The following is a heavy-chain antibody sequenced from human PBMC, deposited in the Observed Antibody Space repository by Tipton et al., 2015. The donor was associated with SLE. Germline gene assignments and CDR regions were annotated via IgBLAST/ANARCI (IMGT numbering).Heavy chain of an antibody. CDR1: GGSISSGVYY. D-gene: IGHD6-13*01. V-gene: IGHV4-61*08. CDR2: IYYSGST. J-gene: IGHJ2*01. CDR3: ATLAAAGDFDL. Sequence: LRLSCAVSGGSISSGVYYWSWIRQPPGKGLEWIGYIYYSGSTNYNPSLKSRVTISVDTSKNQFSLKLSSVTAADTAVYYCATLAAAGDFDLWGRGTLVTVSS.